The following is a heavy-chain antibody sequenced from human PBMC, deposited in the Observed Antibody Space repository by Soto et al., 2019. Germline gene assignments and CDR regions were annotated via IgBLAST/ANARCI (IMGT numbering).Heavy chain of an antibody. CDR3: ARVYYGSGKGPPFDY. Sequence: PGESLKISCKGSGYSFTSYWISWVRQMPGKGLEWVGRIDPSDSYTDYSPSFQGHVTISADKSISTAYLQWSSLKASDTAMYYCARVYYGSGKGPPFDYWGQGTLVTVSS. V-gene: IGHV5-10-1*01. D-gene: IGHD3-10*01. J-gene: IGHJ4*02. CDR2: IDPSDSYT. CDR1: GYSFTSYW.